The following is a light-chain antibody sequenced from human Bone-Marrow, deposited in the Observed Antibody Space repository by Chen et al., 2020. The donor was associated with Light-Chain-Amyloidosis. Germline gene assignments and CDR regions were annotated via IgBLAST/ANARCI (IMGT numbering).Light chain of an antibody. CDR2: DDS. CDR1: NIGSTS. J-gene: IGLJ3*02. V-gene: IGLV3-21*02. Sequence: SYVLTQPSSVSVAPGQTATIACGGNNIGSTSVHWYQQTPGQAPLLVVYDDSDRPSGIPERLSGSNSGNTATLTIIRVEAGDEADYYCQVWDRRSDRPVFGGGTKLPVL. CDR3: QVWDRRSDRPV.